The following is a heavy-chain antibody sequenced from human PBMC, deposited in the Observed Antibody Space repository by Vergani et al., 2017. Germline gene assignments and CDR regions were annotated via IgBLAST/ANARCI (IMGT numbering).Heavy chain of an antibody. V-gene: IGHV5-51*03. CDR2: IYPGDSYT. D-gene: IGHD2-21*02. Sequence: EVQLVQSGAEVKKPGESLKISCKGSGYSFTSYWIGWVRQMPGKGLEWMGIIYPGDSYTNYSPSFQGHVTISADKSISTAYLQWSSLKASDTAMYYCARSTVPAFRDYYYGMDVWGQGTTVTVSS. CDR3: ARSTVPAFRDYYYGMDV. CDR1: GYSFTSYW. J-gene: IGHJ6*02.